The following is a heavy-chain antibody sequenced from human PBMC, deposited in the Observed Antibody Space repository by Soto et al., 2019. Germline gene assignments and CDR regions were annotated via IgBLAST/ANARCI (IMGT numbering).Heavy chain of an antibody. V-gene: IGHV3-30*18. J-gene: IGHJ6*02. CDR1: GFTFSSYG. CDR2: ISYDGSNK. CDR3: AKSLIPGVGYYYGMDV. D-gene: IGHD1-26*01. Sequence: GESLKISCAASGFTFSSYGMHWVRQAPGKGLEWVAVISYDGSNKYYADSVKGRFTISRDNSKNTLYLQMNSLRAEDTAVYYCAKSLIPGVGYYYGMDVWGQGTTVTVSS.